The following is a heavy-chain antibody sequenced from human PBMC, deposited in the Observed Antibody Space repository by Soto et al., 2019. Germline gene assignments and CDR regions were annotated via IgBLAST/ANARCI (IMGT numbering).Heavy chain of an antibody. CDR1: GGTFSSYT. CDR3: ARVPRGSDRDFDY. CDR2: IIPILGIA. V-gene: IGHV1-69*02. D-gene: IGHD1-26*01. J-gene: IGHJ4*02. Sequence: QVQLVQSGAEVKKPGSSVKVSCKASGGTFSSYTISWVRQAPGQGLEWMGRIIPILGIANYAQKFQGRVTITADKSTSTDYRGRSSRRSEDTALYYGARVPRGSDRDFDYWGQGTLVTVSS.